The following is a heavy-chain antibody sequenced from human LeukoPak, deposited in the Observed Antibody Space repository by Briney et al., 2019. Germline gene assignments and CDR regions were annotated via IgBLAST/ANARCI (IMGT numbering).Heavy chain of an antibody. Sequence: GESLKISCKGSGYSFTSYWIGWMRQMPGKGLEWMGIIYPGDSDTRYRPSFQGQVTISAGKSISTAYLQWSSLKASDTAMYYCTRRLELANFDYWGQGTLVTVSS. CDR3: TRRLELANFDY. CDR1: GYSFTSYW. CDR2: IYPGDSDT. J-gene: IGHJ4*02. V-gene: IGHV5-51*01. D-gene: IGHD1-7*01.